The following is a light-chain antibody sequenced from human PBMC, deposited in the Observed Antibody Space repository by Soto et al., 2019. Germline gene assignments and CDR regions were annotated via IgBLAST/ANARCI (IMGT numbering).Light chain of an antibody. J-gene: IGKJ1*01. CDR1: QSVSSN. V-gene: IGKV3-15*01. Sequence: EILITQSAVTLSVSPGERATLSCRASQSVSSNLAWYQQKPGQAPSLLIYGAFTRATGIPARFSGTGSGTEFTLTISSLQSEDFALYYCQQYNDWPLTFGQGTKVDIK. CDR2: GAF. CDR3: QQYNDWPLT.